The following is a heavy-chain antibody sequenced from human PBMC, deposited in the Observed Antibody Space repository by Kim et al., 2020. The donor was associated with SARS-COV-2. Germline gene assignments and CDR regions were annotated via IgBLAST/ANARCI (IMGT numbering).Heavy chain of an antibody. CDR2: ISSSSSYT. CDR3: ARDNSSSWYPGPFDY. V-gene: IGHV3-11*06. CDR1: GFTFSDYY. J-gene: IGHJ4*02. Sequence: GGSLRLSCAASGFTFSDYYMSWIRQAPGKGLEWVSYISSSSSYTNYADSVKGRFTISRDNAKNSLYLQMNSLRAEDTAVYYCARDNSSSWYPGPFDYWGQGTLVTVSS. D-gene: IGHD6-13*01.